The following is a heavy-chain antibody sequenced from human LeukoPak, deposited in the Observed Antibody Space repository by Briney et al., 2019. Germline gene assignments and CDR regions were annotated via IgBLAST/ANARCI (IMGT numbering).Heavy chain of an antibody. D-gene: IGHD5-18*01. CDR1: GSTFRNYA. V-gene: IGHV3-30*04. CDR3: ARDTEMVFDAFDI. J-gene: IGHJ3*02. Sequence: GGSLRLSCAASGSTFRNYAMHWVRQAPGKGLEWVSFISYDGSNNYSADSVKGRFTISRDNSKNMLYLQMNSLRAEDTAVYYCARDTEMVFDAFDIWGQGTMVTVSS. CDR2: ISYDGSNN.